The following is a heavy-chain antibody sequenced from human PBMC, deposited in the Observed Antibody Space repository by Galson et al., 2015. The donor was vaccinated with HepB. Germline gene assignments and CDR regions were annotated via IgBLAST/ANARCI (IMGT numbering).Heavy chain of an antibody. D-gene: IGHD2-15*01. CDR2: ISHSGST. CDR1: GGSFSGYY. CDR3: AREGHSDATDAFDI. J-gene: IGHJ3*02. V-gene: IGHV4-34*01. Sequence: ETLSLTCAVYGGSFSGYYWSWIRQPPGKGLEWIGEISHSGSTNYNPSLKSRVTISVDTSKNQFSLKLSSVTAADTAVYYCAREGHSDATDAFDIWGQGTMVTVSS.